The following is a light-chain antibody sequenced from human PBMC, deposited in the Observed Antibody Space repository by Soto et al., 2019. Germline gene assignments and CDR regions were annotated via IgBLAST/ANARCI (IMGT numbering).Light chain of an antibody. CDR1: SSNIGSNT. CDR2: GND. V-gene: IGLV1-44*01. CDR3: AAWDDSVKGWV. J-gene: IGLJ3*02. Sequence: QSVLTQPPSASGTPGQRVTISCSGSSSNIGSNTVNWYQQLPGTAPKLLVYGNDQRPSGVPDRFSGSRSGTSASLAISGLQSEDEADYYCAAWDDSVKGWVFGGGTKVTVL.